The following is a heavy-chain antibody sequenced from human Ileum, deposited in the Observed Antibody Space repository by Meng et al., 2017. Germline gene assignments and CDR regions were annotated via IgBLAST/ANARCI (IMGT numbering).Heavy chain of an antibody. V-gene: IGHV1-8*01. Sequence: ASVKVSCKASGYTFTSYDINWVRQATGQGLEWMGWMNPNSGNTGYAQKFQGRVTMTRNTSISTAYMELSSLRSEDTAVYYCARVRNRSSGWYVDAFDIWGQGTMVTGSS. CDR2: MNPNSGNT. CDR1: GYTFTSYD. J-gene: IGHJ3*02. CDR3: ARVRNRSSGWYVDAFDI. D-gene: IGHD6-19*01.